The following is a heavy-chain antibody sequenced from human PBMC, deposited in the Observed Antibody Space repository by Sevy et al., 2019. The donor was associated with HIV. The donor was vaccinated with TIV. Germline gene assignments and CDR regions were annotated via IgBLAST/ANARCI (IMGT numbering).Heavy chain of an antibody. CDR2: IKQDGSEK. Sequence: GGSLRLSCAASGFTFSSYWMSWVRQAPGKGLEWVANIKQDGSEKYYVDSVKGRFTISRDNAKNSLYLQMNSLRAEDTAVDNCASEWGGGYDFWSGYYTAFDIWGQGTMVTVSS. V-gene: IGHV3-7*03. CDR3: ASEWGGGYDFWSGYYTAFDI. D-gene: IGHD3-3*01. J-gene: IGHJ3*02. CDR1: GFTFSSYW.